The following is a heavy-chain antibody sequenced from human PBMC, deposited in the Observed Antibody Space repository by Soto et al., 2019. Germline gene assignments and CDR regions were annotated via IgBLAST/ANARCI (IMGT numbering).Heavy chain of an antibody. Sequence: SETLSLTCTVSGGSISSYYWSWFRQPPGKGLEWIGYIYYSGSTNYNPSLKSRVTISVDTSKNLFSLKLSSVTAADTAVYYCARDGSQDWFDPWGQGTLVTVS. CDR3: ARDGSQDWFDP. D-gene: IGHD1-26*01. CDR1: GGSISSYY. CDR2: IYYSGST. V-gene: IGHV4-59*01. J-gene: IGHJ5*02.